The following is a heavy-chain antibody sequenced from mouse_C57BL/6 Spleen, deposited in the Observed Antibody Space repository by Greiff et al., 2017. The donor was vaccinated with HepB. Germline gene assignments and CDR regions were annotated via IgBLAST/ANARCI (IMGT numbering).Heavy chain of an antibody. CDR1: GYTFTDYY. Sequence: EVQLQQSGPELVKPGASVKISCKASGYTFTDYYMNWVKQSHGKSLEWIGDINPNNGGTSYNQKFKGKATVTVDKSSSTAYMELRSLTSEDSAVYYCATDGGYFDDWGQGTTLTVSS. CDR2: INPNNGGT. J-gene: IGHJ2*01. CDR3: ATDGGYFDD. V-gene: IGHV1-26*01.